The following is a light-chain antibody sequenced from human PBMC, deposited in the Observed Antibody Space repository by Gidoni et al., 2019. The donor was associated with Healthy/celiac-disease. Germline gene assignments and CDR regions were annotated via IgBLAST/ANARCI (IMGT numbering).Light chain of an antibody. CDR3: QQYYSTPTWT. CDR2: WAS. CDR1: QSVLYSSNNKNY. Sequence: DIVMTQSPDSLAVSLGERATINCKSSQSVLYSSNNKNYLAWYQQNTGQPPKLLIYWASTSESGVPDRCIGSGSGTDFTLTISSLQAEDVAVYYCQQYYSTPTWTFGQXTKVEIK. V-gene: IGKV4-1*01. J-gene: IGKJ1*01.